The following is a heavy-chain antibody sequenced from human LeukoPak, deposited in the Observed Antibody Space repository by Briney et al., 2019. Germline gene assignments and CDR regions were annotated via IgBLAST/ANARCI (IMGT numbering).Heavy chain of an antibody. CDR3: ARVGSGSRDY. D-gene: IGHD3-10*01. CDR1: GYTFTSSD. Sequence: GASVKVSCKAPGYTFTSSDINWVRQATGQGLEWMGWMNPNSGNTGYAQKFQGRVTMTRNTSISTAYMELSSLRSDDTAVYYCARVGSGSRDYWGQGTLVTVSS. J-gene: IGHJ4*02. V-gene: IGHV1-8*01. CDR2: MNPNSGNT.